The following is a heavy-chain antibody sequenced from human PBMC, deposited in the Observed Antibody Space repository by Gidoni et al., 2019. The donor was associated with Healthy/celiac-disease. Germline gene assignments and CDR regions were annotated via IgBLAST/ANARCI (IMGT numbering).Heavy chain of an antibody. D-gene: IGHD6-19*01. CDR3: ARDSKQWLVTYRSFDP. CDR2: ISAYNGNT. J-gene: IGHJ5*02. V-gene: IGHV1-18*04. Sequence: QVQLVQSGAEVKKPGASVKVSCKASGYTFTSYGISGVRQGPGQGLAWMGWISAYNGNTNYAQKLQGRVTMTTDTATSTAYMELRSLRSDDTAVYYCARDSKQWLVTYRSFDPWGQGTLVTVSS. CDR1: GYTFTSYG.